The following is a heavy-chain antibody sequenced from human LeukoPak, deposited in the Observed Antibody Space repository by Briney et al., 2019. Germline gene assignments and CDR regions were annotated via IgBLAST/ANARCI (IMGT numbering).Heavy chain of an antibody. V-gene: IGHV1-69*13. Sequence: SVKVSCKASGGTFSSYAISWVRQAPGQGLEWMGGIIPIFGTANYAQKFQGRVTITADESTSTAYMELRSLRSDDTAVYYCARDGSYDKAFDYWGQGTLVTVSS. CDR1: GGTFSSYA. CDR2: IIPIFGTA. D-gene: IGHD1-26*01. CDR3: ARDGSYDKAFDY. J-gene: IGHJ4*02.